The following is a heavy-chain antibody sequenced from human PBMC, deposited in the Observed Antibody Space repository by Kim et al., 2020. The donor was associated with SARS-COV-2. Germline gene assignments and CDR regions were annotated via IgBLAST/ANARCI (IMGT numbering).Heavy chain of an antibody. D-gene: IGHD2-21*01. Sequence: TLSLTCTVSGGSISSGGYYWSWIRQHPGKGLEWIGYIYYSGSTYYNPSLKSRVTISVDTSKNQFSLKLSSVTAADTAVYYCAREVGPEAGLLDYYYYYMDVWGKGTTVTVSS. J-gene: IGHJ6*03. CDR3: AREVGPEAGLLDYYYYYMDV. CDR2: IYYSGST. V-gene: IGHV4-31*03. CDR1: GGSISSGGYY.